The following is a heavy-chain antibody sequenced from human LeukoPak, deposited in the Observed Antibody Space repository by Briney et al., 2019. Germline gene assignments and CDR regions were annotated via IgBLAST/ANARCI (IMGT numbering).Heavy chain of an antibody. D-gene: IGHD5-12*01. CDR2: IGTSSSTI. CDR1: GFTFPSHS. V-gene: IGHV3-48*04. Sequence: RSGGSLRLSCAASGFTFPSHSFPWVRQSPGKGLEWVAYIGTSSSTIYQAKSVKGRFSISRDNAKNSLFLQMDSLRVEGTAVYYCARGGYSFDYRGQGTLVTVSS. CDR3: ARGGYSFDY. J-gene: IGHJ4*02.